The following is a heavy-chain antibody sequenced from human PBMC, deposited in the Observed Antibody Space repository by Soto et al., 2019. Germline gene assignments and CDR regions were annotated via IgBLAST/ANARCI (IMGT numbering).Heavy chain of an antibody. CDR3: ARDPGQDEAMDY. CDR1: GLTFSNFG. CDR2: IWHDGKEK. V-gene: IGHV3-33*01. Sequence: QVQVVESGGGVVQPGRSLKLSCAASGLTFSNFGMHWVRQAPGKGLEWVAVIWHDGKEKYYADSAKGRSTISRDNSKNTLYLQMNSLRAEDTAVYYCARDPGQDEAMDYWGQGTLVTVSS. J-gene: IGHJ4*02.